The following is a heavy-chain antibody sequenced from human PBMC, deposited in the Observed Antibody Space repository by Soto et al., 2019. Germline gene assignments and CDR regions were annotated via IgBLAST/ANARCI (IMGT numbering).Heavy chain of an antibody. D-gene: IGHD5-12*01. CDR1: GFTFDDHT. CDR2: ISWDGSTT. J-gene: IGHJ6*02. V-gene: IGHV3-43*01. CDR3: AKVFSGYERGIYFFFGVDV. Sequence: EVQLVESGGGVVQPWGSLRLSCAASGFTFDDHTMHWVRQAPGEGMEWVSLISWDGSTTYYTDSVEGRFNMSRDNSKNSLYLQTNSLRTEDPGLYYCAKVFSGYERGIYFFFGVDVWGQGNALIVPS.